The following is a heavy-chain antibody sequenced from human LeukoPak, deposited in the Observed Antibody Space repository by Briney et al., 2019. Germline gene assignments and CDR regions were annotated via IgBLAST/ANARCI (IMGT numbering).Heavy chain of an antibody. Sequence: SETLSLTCTVSGGSISSSSYYWGWIRQPPGKGLEWIGSIYYSGSTYYNPSLKSRVTISVDTSKNQFSPKLSSVTAADTAVYYCARDGVVVAALGGYNWFDPWGQGTLVTVSS. V-gene: IGHV4-39*07. J-gene: IGHJ5*02. CDR3: ARDGVVVAALGGYNWFDP. D-gene: IGHD2-15*01. CDR2: IYYSGST. CDR1: GGSISSSSYY.